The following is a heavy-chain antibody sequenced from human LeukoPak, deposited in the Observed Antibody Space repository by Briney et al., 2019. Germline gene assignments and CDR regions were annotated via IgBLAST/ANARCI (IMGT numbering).Heavy chain of an antibody. CDR1: GFTFSTYW. CDR3: ARGNYYGSGSYLLFDY. Sequence: GGSLRLSCAGSGFTFSTYWMSWVRQAPGKGLEWVSYISSSGSTIYYADSVKGRFTISRDNAKNSLYLQMNSLRAEDTAVYYCARGNYYGSGSYLLFDYWGQGTLVTVSS. V-gene: IGHV3-48*03. J-gene: IGHJ4*02. D-gene: IGHD3-10*01. CDR2: ISSSGSTI.